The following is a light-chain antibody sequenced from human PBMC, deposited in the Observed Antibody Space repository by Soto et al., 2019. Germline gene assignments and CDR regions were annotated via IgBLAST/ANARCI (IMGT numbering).Light chain of an antibody. Sequence: SALTQPASVFGPPGQTITICCAGTSADNCGYVYVSLSQQHPGNAPKVLISEGSNRPSGVSNRFSGSKSGNTASLTVSGLQAGDEADYYCNSYATGNTRVFGTGTKV. CDR3: NSYATGNTRV. V-gene: IGLV2-14*01. CDR1: SADNCGYVY. CDR2: EGS. J-gene: IGLJ1*01.